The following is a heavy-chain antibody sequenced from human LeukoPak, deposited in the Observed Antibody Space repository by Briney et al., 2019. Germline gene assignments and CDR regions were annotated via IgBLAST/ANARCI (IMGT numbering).Heavy chain of an antibody. CDR3: AREITYGDDPIWYYFDY. CDR1: GYTFTSYA. J-gene: IGHJ4*02. V-gene: IGHV1-69*05. D-gene: IGHD4-17*01. Sequence: GASVKVSCKASGYTFTSYAISWVRQAPGQGLEWMGRIIPIFGTANYAQKFQGRVTITTDESTSTAYMELSSLRSEDTAAYYCAREITYGDDPIWYYFDYWGQGTLVTVSS. CDR2: IIPIFGTA.